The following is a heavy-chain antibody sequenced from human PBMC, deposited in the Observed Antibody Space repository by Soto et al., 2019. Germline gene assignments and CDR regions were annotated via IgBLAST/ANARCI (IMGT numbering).Heavy chain of an antibody. J-gene: IGHJ5*01. CDR1: GFDFSSYA. V-gene: IGHV3-23*01. CDR2: ISGSGDDI. D-gene: IGHD2-2*01. CDR3: ARDPSEGRVGNWFES. Sequence: EVHVLESGGGLVQPGGSLRLSCAASGFDFSSYAMSWVRQAPGKGLEWVSGISGSGDDIYNADSVKGRFSISRDNAKNILYLEMYGLRTEDTAVYYCARDPSEGRVGNWFESWGQGTLVTVSS.